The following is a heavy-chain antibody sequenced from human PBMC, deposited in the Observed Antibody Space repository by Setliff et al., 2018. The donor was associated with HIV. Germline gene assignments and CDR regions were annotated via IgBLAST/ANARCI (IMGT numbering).Heavy chain of an antibody. CDR2: IYTSGST. CDR3: ARDQSDYNVLTGFGDFDY. Sequence: PSETLSLTCTVSGGSISSGSYYWSWIRQPAGKGLEWIGRIYTSGSTNYNPSLKSRVTISVDTSKNQLSLTLTSVTAADTAMYYCARDQSDYNVLTGFGDFDYWGHGTLVTVSS. D-gene: IGHD3-9*01. V-gene: IGHV4-61*02. J-gene: IGHJ4*01. CDR1: GGSISSGSYY.